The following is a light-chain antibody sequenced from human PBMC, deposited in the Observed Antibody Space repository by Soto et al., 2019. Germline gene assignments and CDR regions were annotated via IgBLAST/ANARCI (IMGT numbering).Light chain of an antibody. Sequence: EIVLAQYPATLSVSPGERVTLSCRATQTIGNKLAWYQQKNGQAPRLLIYGASTRATGIPARLSASGYGTDLTLTISDVQTEDFALYYCHQRQSSTRTFGQGTKVDI. CDR2: GAS. CDR1: QTIGNK. J-gene: IGKJ1*01. CDR3: HQRQSSTRT. V-gene: IGKV3-15*01.